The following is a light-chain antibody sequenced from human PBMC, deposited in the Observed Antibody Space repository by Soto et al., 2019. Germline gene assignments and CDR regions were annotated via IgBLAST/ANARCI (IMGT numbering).Light chain of an antibody. V-gene: IGKV1-5*01. J-gene: IGKJ1*01. CDR3: QEYTDNSGT. CDR1: QGISTY. CDR2: DAS. Sequence: IHMTQSPSSLSASVGYRVTITCRASQGISTYLNWYQQKPGKAPQLLIYDASSLESGVPSRFSGSESGTEFTLTITSLQPDDSATYCCQEYTDNSGTFGQGTKVDIK.